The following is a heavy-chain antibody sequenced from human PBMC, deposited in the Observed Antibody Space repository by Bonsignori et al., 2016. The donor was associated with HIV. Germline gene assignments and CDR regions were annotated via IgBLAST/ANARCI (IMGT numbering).Heavy chain of an antibody. Sequence: WIRQPPGKALEWLALIFWDDDKHYSPSLESRLSIARDTSRNVVVLTMSNVDPEDTATYYCAHRYFYDRVGYFDAYDMWGQGTMVTVSS. CDR3: AHRYFYDRVGYFDAYDM. J-gene: IGHJ3*02. D-gene: IGHD3-22*01. CDR2: IFWDDDK. V-gene: IGHV2-5*02.